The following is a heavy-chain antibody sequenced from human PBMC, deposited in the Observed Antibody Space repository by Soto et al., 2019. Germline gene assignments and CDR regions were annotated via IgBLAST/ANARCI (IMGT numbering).Heavy chain of an antibody. D-gene: IGHD3-3*01. V-gene: IGHV1-2*02. CDR3: ARATLIIRHITNLGEASPGVVEH. CDR2: ISPESGVT. J-gene: IGHJ5*02. CDR1: GYTFTEYF. Sequence: QVQLVQSGAEVKMPGASVRVSCEASGYTFTEYFLHWVRQAPGQGLEWMGRISPESGVTNIAPNFEGRVTMNADTAITTAHMQLSGLRYDDTAVYYCARATLIIRHITNLGEASPGVVEHWGQGTLVSVSS.